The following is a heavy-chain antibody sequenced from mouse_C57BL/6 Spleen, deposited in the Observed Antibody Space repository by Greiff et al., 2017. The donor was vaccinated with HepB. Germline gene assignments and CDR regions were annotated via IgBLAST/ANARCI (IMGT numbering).Heavy chain of an antibody. CDR3: ATYPGFAY. CDR2: IDPSDSYT. CDR1: GYTFPSYW. J-gene: IGHJ3*01. D-gene: IGHD2-10*01. Sequence: QVQLQQPGAELVKPGASVKLSCKASGYTFPSYWMQWVKQRPGQGLEWIGEIDPSDSYTNYNQKFKGKATLTVDTSSSTAYMQLSSLTSEDSAVYYCATYPGFAYWGQGTLVTVSA. V-gene: IGHV1-50*01.